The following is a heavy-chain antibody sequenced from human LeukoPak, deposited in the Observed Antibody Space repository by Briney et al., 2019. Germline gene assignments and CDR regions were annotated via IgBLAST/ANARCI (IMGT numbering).Heavy chain of an antibody. Sequence: RGSLRLSCAGSGFALRNYAMTWVRQAPGKGLEWVSSISANSDRIYYADSVKGRFTISRDNSKNTVTLQMNSLRAKDTAVYYCAKGHGDYVPAEYLQLWGQGTLVTVSS. V-gene: IGHV3-23*01. CDR3: AKGHGDYVPAEYLQL. CDR2: ISANSDRI. D-gene: IGHD4-17*01. CDR1: GFALRNYA. J-gene: IGHJ1*01.